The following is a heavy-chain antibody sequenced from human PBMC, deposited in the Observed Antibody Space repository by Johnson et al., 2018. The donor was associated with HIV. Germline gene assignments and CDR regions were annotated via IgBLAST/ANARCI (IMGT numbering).Heavy chain of an antibody. V-gene: IGHV3-64*01. CDR3: ARVGDGNNKNAFDI. CDR2: ISSNGGIT. J-gene: IGHJ3*02. D-gene: IGHD5-24*01. Sequence: VQLVESGGGLVQPGGSLRLSCAASGFSFSSYGIHWVRQAPGKGLEYVSSISSNGGITYYAHSVKGRFTISRDNSKNTLFLQLGSLRAEDMAVYYCARVGDGNNKNAFDIWGQGTMVTVSS. CDR1: GFSFSSYG.